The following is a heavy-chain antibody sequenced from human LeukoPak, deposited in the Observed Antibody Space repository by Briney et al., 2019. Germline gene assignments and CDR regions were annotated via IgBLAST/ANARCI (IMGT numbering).Heavy chain of an antibody. D-gene: IGHD6-13*01. CDR3: ARALAAAGDAFDI. CDR2: ISSSSSYI. CDR1: GFTFSSYS. Sequence: GGSLRLSCAASGFTFSSYSMNWVRQAPGKGLEWVSSISSSSSYIYYADSVKGRFTISRDNSKNTLYLQMNSLRAEDTAVYYCARALAAAGDAFDIWGQGTMVTVSS. V-gene: IGHV3-21*04. J-gene: IGHJ3*02.